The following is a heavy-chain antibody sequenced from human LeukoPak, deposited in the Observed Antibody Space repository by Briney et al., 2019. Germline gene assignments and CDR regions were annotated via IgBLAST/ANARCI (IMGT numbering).Heavy chain of an antibody. CDR1: GGSISSGGYY. CDR3: ARASGSGTDY. V-gene: IGHV4-31*03. J-gene: IGHJ4*02. Sequence: SETLSLTCTVSGGSISSGGYYWSWIRQHPGKGLEWIGYIYYSGSTYYNPSLKSRVTISVDTSKNQFSLELSSVTTADTAVYYCARASGSGTDYWGQGTLVTVSS. D-gene: IGHD3-10*01. CDR2: IYYSGST.